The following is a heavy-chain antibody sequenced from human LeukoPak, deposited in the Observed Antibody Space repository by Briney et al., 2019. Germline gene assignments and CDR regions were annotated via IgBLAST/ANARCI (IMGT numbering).Heavy chain of an antibody. V-gene: IGHV3-23*01. CDR1: GFTFSSYA. D-gene: IGHD3-10*01. Sequence: GGSLRLSCAASGFTFSSYAMSWVRQAPGKGLEWVSAITGSGGGTYSADPVKGRFTISRDNSKNTLFLQMNSLRAEDTAVYYCAKGRDYHGSGSYYPGDYWGQGTLVTVSS. CDR3: AKGRDYHGSGSYYPGDY. J-gene: IGHJ4*02. CDR2: ITGSGGGT.